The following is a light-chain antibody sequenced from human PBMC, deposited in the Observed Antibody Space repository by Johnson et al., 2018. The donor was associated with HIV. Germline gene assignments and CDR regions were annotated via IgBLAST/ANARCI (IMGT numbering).Light chain of an antibody. J-gene: IGLJ1*01. CDR2: EDN. CDR3: ATWGGSLTIGGV. Sequence: QSVLTQPPSVSAAPGQKVTISCSGSSSNIGSNYVSWYQQFPGAAPKLLIYEDNKRPSGIPDRFSGSKSGTSATLGITGLQTGDEADYYCATWGGSLTIGGVVGGGTKVTVL. V-gene: IGLV1-51*02. CDR1: SSNIGSNY.